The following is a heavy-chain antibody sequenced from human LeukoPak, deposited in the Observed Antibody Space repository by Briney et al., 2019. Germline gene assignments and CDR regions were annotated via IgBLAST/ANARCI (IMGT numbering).Heavy chain of an antibody. J-gene: IGHJ4*02. V-gene: IGHV3-74*01. Sequence: PGGSLRLSCVVSGFTFSSYWMHWVRQAPGKGLEWVSRINSDGSSTNYADSVKGRFTISRDNAKNTLYLEMNSLRAGDTAVYYCARGPYYWDDHREGLDYWGQGTLVTVSS. CDR2: INSDGSST. CDR3: ARGPYYWDDHREGLDY. CDR1: GFTFSSYW. D-gene: IGHD2-21*01.